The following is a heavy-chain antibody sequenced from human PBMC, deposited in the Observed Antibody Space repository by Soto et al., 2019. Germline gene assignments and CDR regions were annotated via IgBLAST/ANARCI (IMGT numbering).Heavy chain of an antibody. CDR3: AKDLTGY. Sequence: PGGSLRLSCAASGFTFSSYGMHWVRQAPGKGLGRVAVISYDGSNKYYADSVKGRFTISRDNSKNTLYLQMNSLRAEDTAVYYCAKDLTGYWGQGTLVTVSS. CDR1: GFTFSSYG. V-gene: IGHV3-30*18. J-gene: IGHJ4*02. CDR2: ISYDGSNK.